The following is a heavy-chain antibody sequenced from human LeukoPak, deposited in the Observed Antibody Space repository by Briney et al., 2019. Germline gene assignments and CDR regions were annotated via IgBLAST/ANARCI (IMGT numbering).Heavy chain of an antibody. D-gene: IGHD1-26*01. CDR1: GFTFSSYS. V-gene: IGHV3-48*01. CDR2: ISSSSSTI. CDR3: AREPGTFFMYSGSYLNWFDP. Sequence: GGSLRLSCAASGFTFSSYSMNWVRQAPGKGLEGVSYISSSSSTIYYADSVKGRFTISRDNAKNSLYLQMNSLRAEDTAVYYCAREPGTFFMYSGSYLNWFDPWGQGTLVTVSS. J-gene: IGHJ5*02.